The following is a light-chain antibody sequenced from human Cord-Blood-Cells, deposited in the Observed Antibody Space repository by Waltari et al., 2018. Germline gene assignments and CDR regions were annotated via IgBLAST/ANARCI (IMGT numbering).Light chain of an antibody. CDR3: QQYNNWWT. CDR2: GAS. CDR1: QSVSSN. Sequence: EIVMTQSPATLSVSPGERATLSCRASQSVSSNLAWYQQQPGQAPRLLIYGASTRATVIPARFSGSGSGTEFTLTISSLQSEDFAVYYCQQYNNWWTFGQGTKVEIK. V-gene: IGKV3-15*01. J-gene: IGKJ1*01.